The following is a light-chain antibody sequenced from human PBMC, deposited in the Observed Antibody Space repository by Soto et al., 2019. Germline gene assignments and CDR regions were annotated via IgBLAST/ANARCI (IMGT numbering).Light chain of an antibody. Sequence: EIVMTQSPATLSVSPGERATLSCRASQSVSSNLAWYQQKPGQAPRLLIYDASTRATGIPARFSGSGSGTEFTLTISSLQSEDFAVYYGHQYNNWPRTFGQGTKVDIK. J-gene: IGKJ1*01. CDR3: HQYNNWPRT. CDR1: QSVSSN. CDR2: DAS. V-gene: IGKV3-15*01.